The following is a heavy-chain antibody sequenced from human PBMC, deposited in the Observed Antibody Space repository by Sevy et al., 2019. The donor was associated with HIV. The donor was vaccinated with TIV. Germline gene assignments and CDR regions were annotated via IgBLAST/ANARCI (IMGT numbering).Heavy chain of an antibody. CDR2: ISYDGSNK. V-gene: IGHV3-30*04. D-gene: IGHD6-19*01. CDR3: ARDPIAVAAYYFDY. Sequence: GGSLRLSCAASGFTFSSYAMHLVRQAPGKGLEWVAVISYDGSNKYYADSVKGRFTISRDNSKNTLYLQMNSLRAEDTAVYYCARDPIAVAAYYFDYWGQGTLVTVSS. J-gene: IGHJ4*02. CDR1: GFTFSSYA.